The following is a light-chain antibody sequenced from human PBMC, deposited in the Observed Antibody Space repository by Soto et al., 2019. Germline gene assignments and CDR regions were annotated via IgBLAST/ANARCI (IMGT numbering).Light chain of an antibody. CDR1: QGISQY. J-gene: IGKJ4*01. CDR3: QQVNYYPFT. Sequence: IHLTQSPSLLSASIGDRVTITCRASQGISQYVAWYQQKPGKAPKLLIYAAVVLQGGIPSRFSGSGSATEFILTISGLQPEDFATYYCQQVNYYPFTFGGGTKVDIK. CDR2: AAV. V-gene: IGKV1-9*01.